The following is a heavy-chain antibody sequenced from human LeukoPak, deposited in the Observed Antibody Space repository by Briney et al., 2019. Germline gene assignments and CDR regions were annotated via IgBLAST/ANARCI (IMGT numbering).Heavy chain of an antibody. D-gene: IGHD3-22*01. CDR3: ARDLTGPYDH. J-gene: IGHJ4*02. CDR1: GFTFSDFY. CDR2: ISTSGSST. Sequence: GGSLRLSCAASGFTFSDFYMTWIRQAPGKGLEWVSYISTSGSSTNYADSLKGRFTISRDSAKNTLFLQMNSLRVEDTAVYSCARDLTGPYDHWGQGTLVTVSS. V-gene: IGHV3-11*06.